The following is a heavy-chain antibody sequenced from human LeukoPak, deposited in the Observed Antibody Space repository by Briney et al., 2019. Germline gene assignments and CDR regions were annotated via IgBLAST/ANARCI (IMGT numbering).Heavy chain of an antibody. J-gene: IGHJ4*02. CDR2: LYSGGCT. CDR1: GFTVSSNF. D-gene: IGHD6-13*01. Sequence: GGSLRLSCAASGFTVSSNFMSWVRQAPGKRLEWVSALYSGGCTVYADSVKGRFTISRDNSENTLYLQMNSLRADDTAVYYCVRASSTTAAGLFDYWGQGTLLTVSS. CDR3: VRASSTTAAGLFDY. V-gene: IGHV3-53*01.